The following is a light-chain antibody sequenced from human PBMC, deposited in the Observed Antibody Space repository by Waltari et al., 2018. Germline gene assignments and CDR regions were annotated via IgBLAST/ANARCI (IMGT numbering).Light chain of an antibody. V-gene: IGLV2-8*01. J-gene: IGLJ2*01. CDR2: EVS. CDR3: NSYGGSDNFV. Sequence: QSALTQPPSASGSPGQSVTISCTGTSNDVGRYDYVSWYQQHPGKAPKLMIYEVSQRPSGVPDRFSGSKSGNTASLTVSGLQAEDEADYYCNSYGGSDNFVFGGGTKLTVL. CDR1: SNDVGRYDY.